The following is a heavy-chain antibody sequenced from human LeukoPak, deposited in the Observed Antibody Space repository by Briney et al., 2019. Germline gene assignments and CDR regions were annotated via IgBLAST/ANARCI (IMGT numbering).Heavy chain of an antibody. Sequence: PGGSLRLSCAASGFTFSSYSMSWVRQAPGKELEWVSSISSSSSYIYYADSVKGRFTISRDNAKNSLYLQMNSLRAEDTAVYYCARDQGYCTNGVCYHDAFDIWGQGTMVTVSS. CDR1: GFTFSSYS. CDR3: ARDQGYCTNGVCYHDAFDI. CDR2: ISSSSSYI. J-gene: IGHJ3*02. D-gene: IGHD2-8*01. V-gene: IGHV3-21*01.